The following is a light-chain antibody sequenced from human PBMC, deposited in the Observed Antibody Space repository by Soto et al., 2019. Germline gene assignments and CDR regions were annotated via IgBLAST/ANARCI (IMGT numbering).Light chain of an antibody. CDR2: ETS. CDR1: EIVAGY. CDR3: QQYNNWPPWT. J-gene: IGKJ1*01. Sequence: EIVLTQSPATLSLSPGERATVSCRASEIVAGYLAWYQQKPGLPPRLLIYETSNRVIGIPARFSGSGSGTEFTLTISSLQSEDFAVYYCQQYNNWPPWTFGHGTKVDIK. V-gene: IGKV3D-15*01.